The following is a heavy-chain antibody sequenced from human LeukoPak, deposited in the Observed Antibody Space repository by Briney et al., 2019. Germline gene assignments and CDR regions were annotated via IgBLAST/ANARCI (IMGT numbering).Heavy chain of an antibody. Sequence: SETLSLTCTVSGGSISSGSYYWSWIRQPAGKGLEWIGRIYTSGSTNYNPSLKSRVTIPVDTSKNQFSLKLSSVTAADTAVYYCAREAAVATGDYWGQGTLVTVSS. J-gene: IGHJ4*02. CDR2: IYTSGST. V-gene: IGHV4-61*02. CDR3: AREAAVATGDY. CDR1: GGSISSGSYY. D-gene: IGHD5-12*01.